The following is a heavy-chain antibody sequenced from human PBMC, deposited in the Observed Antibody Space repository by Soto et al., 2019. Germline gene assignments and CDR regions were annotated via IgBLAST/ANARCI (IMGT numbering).Heavy chain of an antibody. CDR2: IYYSGST. D-gene: IGHD2-2*01. CDR3: ARYYCSSTSCYYYYMDV. J-gene: IGHJ6*03. V-gene: IGHV4-59*08. Sequence: SETLSLTCTVSGGSISSYYWSWIRQPPGKGLEWIGYIYYSGSTNYNPSLKSRVTISVDTSKNQFSLKLSSVTAADTAVYYCARYYCSSTSCYYYYMDVWGKGTTVTVSS. CDR1: GGSISSYY.